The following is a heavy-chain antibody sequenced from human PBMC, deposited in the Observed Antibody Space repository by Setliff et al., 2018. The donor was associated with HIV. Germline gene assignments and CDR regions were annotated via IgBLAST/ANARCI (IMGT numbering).Heavy chain of an antibody. D-gene: IGHD3-3*01. CDR3: ARGGGGYNFWSGYPSFDY. CDR2: ISTYSDER. J-gene: IGHJ4*02. CDR1: GYTFTNYG. V-gene: IGHV1-18*01. Sequence: ASVKVSCKASGYTFTNYGISWVRQAPGQGLEWMGWISTYSDERSYAQNLQGRVTMTTDTSTSTAYMELRSLRSDDTAVYYCARGGGGYNFWSGYPSFDYWGQGTLVTVSS.